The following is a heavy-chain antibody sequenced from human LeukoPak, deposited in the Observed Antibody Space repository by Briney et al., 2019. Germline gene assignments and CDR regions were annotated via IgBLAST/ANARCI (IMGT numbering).Heavy chain of an antibody. CDR1: GFTFSDYF. CDR3: ARGELLFDY. Sequence: GGSLRLSCAAPGFTFSDYFMSWIRQAPGKGLEWVSYMSSSGSSRNFEDSVKGRFTISRDNAKNSLYLQMNDVRAEDTAVYHCARGELLFDYWGQGTLVTASS. V-gene: IGHV3-11*01. CDR2: MSSSGSSR. D-gene: IGHD1-7*01. J-gene: IGHJ4*02.